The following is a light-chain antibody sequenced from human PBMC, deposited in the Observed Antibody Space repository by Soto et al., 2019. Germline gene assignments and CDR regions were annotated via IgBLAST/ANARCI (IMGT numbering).Light chain of an antibody. V-gene: IGKV1-33*01. Sequence: DIQMTQSPSSLSASVGDRVTITCQASQDISNYLNWYQQKPGKAPKLLIYDASNLETGVPSRFSGSGSGTDFTLTISSLQPEDIATYYCQQYDNLPFTFGPGTQVDIK. CDR2: DAS. CDR1: QDISNY. J-gene: IGKJ3*01. CDR3: QQYDNLPFT.